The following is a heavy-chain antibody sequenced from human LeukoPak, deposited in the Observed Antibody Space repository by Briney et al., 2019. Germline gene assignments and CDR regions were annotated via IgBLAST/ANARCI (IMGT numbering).Heavy chain of an antibody. CDR2: TYYRSKWHN. CDR1: GDSVSSSSSA. CDR3: ARNLRPDFDY. J-gene: IGHJ4*02. Sequence: SQTLSLTCAISGDSVSSSSSAWSWIRQSPSRGLEWLGRTYYRSKWHNDYAESVKSRITINSDTSKNEFSLQLNSVTPEDTAVYYCARNLRPDFDYWGQGTLVTVSS. V-gene: IGHV6-1*01.